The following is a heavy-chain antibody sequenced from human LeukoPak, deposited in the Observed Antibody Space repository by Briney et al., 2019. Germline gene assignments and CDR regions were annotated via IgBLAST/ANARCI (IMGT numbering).Heavy chain of an antibody. Sequence: GGSLRLSCAASGFTVSSNYMSWVRQAPGKGLEWVSLIHSDDSTYYADSVKGRFTISRGNSKNTLYLRMNSLRAEDTAVYYCARDGSSRSLRYWGQGTLVTVSS. J-gene: IGHJ1*01. CDR1: GFTVSSNY. V-gene: IGHV3-53*01. CDR2: IHSDDST. CDR3: ARDGSSRSLRY.